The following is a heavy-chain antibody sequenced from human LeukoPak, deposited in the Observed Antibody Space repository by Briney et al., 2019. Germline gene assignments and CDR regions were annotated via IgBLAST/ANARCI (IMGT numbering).Heavy chain of an antibody. CDR2: ISYSGNT. V-gene: IGHV4-59*08. Sequence: PSETLSLTCTVSGGSISSYYWSWIRQPPGKGLEWIGYISYSGNTNYNPSLKSRVTISVDTSKNQFSLKLSSVTAADTAVYYCARQGAYIPPLAFWGQGTLVTVSA. CDR3: ARQGAYIPPLAF. CDR1: GGSISSYY. D-gene: IGHD3-3*02. J-gene: IGHJ4*02.